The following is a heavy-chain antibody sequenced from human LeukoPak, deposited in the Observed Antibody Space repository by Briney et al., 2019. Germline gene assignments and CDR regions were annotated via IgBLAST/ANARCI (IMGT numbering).Heavy chain of an antibody. CDR2: INHSGST. Sequence: SETLSLTCAVYGGSFSGYYWSWIRQPPGKGLEWIGEINHSGSTNYNPSLKSRVTISVDTSKNQFSLKLSSVTAADTAVYYCARGGRVRGVITTFDYWGQGTLVTVSS. D-gene: IGHD3-10*01. CDR3: ARGGRVRGVITTFDY. J-gene: IGHJ4*02. V-gene: IGHV4-34*01. CDR1: GGSFSGYY.